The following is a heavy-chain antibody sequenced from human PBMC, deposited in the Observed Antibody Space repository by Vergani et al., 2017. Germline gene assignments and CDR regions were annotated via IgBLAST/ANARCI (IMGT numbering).Heavy chain of an antibody. CDR1: GFTFSSYA. Sequence: EVQLLESGGGLVQPGGSLGLSCAASGFTFSSYAMSWVPQAPGKGLEWVSAISGSGGSTYYADSVKGRFAISRDNSKNTLYLQMNSLRAEDTAVYYCAKTKIKGRGLTGTTGSGGSYYFDYWGQGTLVTVSS. J-gene: IGHJ4*02. CDR3: AKTKIKGRGLTGTTGSGGSYYFDY. D-gene: IGHD1-7*01. V-gene: IGHV3-23*01. CDR2: ISGSGGST.